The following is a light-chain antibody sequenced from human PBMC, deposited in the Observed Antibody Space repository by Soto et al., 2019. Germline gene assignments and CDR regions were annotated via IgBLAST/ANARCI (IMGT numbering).Light chain of an antibody. Sequence: DIQMTQSPSTLSASVGDRVTITCRASQSISTYLALYQQKPGKAPKLLIYHASNLESGVPSRFSGSGSGTEFTLTIISLQPDDFATYYCQQYNRYSYTFGQGTKLEIK. CDR3: QQYNRYSYT. J-gene: IGKJ2*01. CDR2: HAS. CDR1: QSISTY. V-gene: IGKV1-5*01.